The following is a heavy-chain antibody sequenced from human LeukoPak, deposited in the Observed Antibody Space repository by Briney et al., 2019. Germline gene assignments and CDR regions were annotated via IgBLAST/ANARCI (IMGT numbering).Heavy chain of an antibody. J-gene: IGHJ4*02. D-gene: IGHD2-2*01. Sequence: SETLSLTCAVSGYSISSNNYWGWIRQAPGKGLEFIGSIYPSGSPYYNPSLQSRVSISVDTSSNHFSLRLRFVTSADTAVYYCARLGYCSSTSCYPDWWGQGTLVTVSS. CDR3: ARLGYCSSTSCYPDW. V-gene: IGHV4-38-2*01. CDR2: IYPSGSP. CDR1: GYSISSNNY.